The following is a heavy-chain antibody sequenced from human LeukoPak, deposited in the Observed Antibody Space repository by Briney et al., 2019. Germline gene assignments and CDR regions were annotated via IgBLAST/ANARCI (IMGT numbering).Heavy chain of an antibody. V-gene: IGHV3-21*01. CDR3: ARAISPASFDP. D-gene: IGHD3-9*01. CDR2: ISSSSSYI. Sequence: GGSLRLSYAASGFIFSSYSMNWVRQAPGKGLEWGSSISSSSSYIYYADSVKGRFTISRDNAKNSLYLQMNSLRAEDTAVYYCARAISPASFDPWGQGTLVTVSS. CDR1: GFIFSSYS. J-gene: IGHJ5*02.